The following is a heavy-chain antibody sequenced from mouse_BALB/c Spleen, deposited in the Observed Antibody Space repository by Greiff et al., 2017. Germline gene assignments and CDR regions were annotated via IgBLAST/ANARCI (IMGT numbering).Heavy chain of an antibody. CDR1: GYSITSGYY. Sequence: DVKLQESGPGLVKPSQSLSLTCSVTGYSITSGYYWNWIRQFPGNKLEWMGYISYDGSNNYNPSLKNRISITRDTSKNQFFLKLNSVTTEDTATYYCARRHYYGSSYGAMDYWGQGTSVTVSS. CDR3: ARRHYYGSSYGAMDY. D-gene: IGHD1-1*01. V-gene: IGHV3-6*02. CDR2: ISYDGSN. J-gene: IGHJ4*01.